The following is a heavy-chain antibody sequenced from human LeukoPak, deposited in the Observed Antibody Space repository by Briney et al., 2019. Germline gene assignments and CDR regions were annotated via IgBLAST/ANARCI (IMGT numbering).Heavy chain of an antibody. J-gene: IGHJ5*02. CDR3: ARGGGYKGNWFDP. D-gene: IGHD5-24*01. V-gene: IGHV4-34*01. CDR1: GGSFSDYY. Sequence: NPSETLSLTCAVYGGSFSDYYWTWIRQPPGKGLEWIGEINHSGGTNYNPSLKSRVTVSVDTSKNQFSLKLTSVTAADTALYYCARGGGYKGNWFDPWAQGTLVTVSS. CDR2: INHSGGT.